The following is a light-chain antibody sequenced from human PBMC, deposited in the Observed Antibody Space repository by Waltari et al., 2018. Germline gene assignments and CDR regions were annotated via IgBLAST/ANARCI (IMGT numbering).Light chain of an antibody. CDR2: EDH. V-gene: IGLV6-57*02. Sequence: NFMLTQPHSVSESPGKTVTISCSGSSGSIASNYVQWYQQRPCSAPNTVIYEDHQRPSGVPDRFSGSIDSSSNSASLTISGLKTEDEADYYCQSYDGTNWVFGGGTKLTVL. CDR1: SGSIASNY. J-gene: IGLJ3*02. CDR3: QSYDGTNWV.